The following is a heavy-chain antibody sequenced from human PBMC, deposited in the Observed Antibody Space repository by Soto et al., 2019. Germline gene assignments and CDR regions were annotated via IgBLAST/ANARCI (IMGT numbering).Heavy chain of an antibody. J-gene: IGHJ3*02. Sequence: GASVKVSCKASGYTFTSYGISWVRQAPGQGLEWMGWISAYNGNTNYAQKLQGRVTMTTGTSTSTAYMELRSLRSDDTAVYYCARDVLRYFDWLFGAFDIWGQGTMVTVSS. CDR3: ARDVLRYFDWLFGAFDI. D-gene: IGHD3-9*01. V-gene: IGHV1-18*01. CDR1: GYTFTSYG. CDR2: ISAYNGNT.